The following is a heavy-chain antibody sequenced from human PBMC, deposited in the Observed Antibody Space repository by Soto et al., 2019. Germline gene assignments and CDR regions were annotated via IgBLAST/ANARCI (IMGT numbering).Heavy chain of an antibody. Sequence: QVHLVQSGAEVKKPGASVKVSCKGSGYAFTTYGITWVRQAPGQGLEGMGWISAHNGNTNYAQKLQGRVTVTRDPSTSTAYMELRSLRSDDTAVYYCARGRYGDYWGQGALVTVSS. D-gene: IGHD1-1*01. V-gene: IGHV1-18*01. CDR3: ARGRYGDY. CDR1: GYAFTTYG. CDR2: ISAHNGNT. J-gene: IGHJ4*02.